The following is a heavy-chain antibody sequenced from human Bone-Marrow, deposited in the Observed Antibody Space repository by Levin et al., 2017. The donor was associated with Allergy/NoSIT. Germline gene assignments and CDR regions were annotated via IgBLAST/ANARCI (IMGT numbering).Heavy chain of an antibody. V-gene: IGHV3-30*18. Sequence: GESLKISCAASGFAFSNYGMHWVRQAPGKGLEWMTFISYDGSNKYYTDSVKGRFTISRDNSKTTLHLQMNSLRGEDTAVYYCAKDRSGEVVPDYWGQGTLVTVSS. D-gene: IGHD2-15*01. J-gene: IGHJ4*02. CDR1: GFAFSNYG. CDR2: ISYDGSNK. CDR3: AKDRSGEVVPDY.